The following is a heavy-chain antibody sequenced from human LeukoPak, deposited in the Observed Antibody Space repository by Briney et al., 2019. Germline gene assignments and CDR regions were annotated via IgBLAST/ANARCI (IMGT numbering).Heavy chain of an antibody. CDR3: ACRYRDYYDSSGYLEYFQH. D-gene: IGHD3-22*01. CDR1: GFPFAPFW. V-gene: IGHV3-7*05. J-gene: IGHJ1*01. Sequence: GGSLRLSCAASGFPFAPFWMTWVRQAPGKGPEFVATMNRDGSEVAYGNSVRGRFTISRDNAKNSLYLQMYSLRAEDTAVYYCACRYRDYYDSSGYLEYFQHWGQGTLVTVSS. CDR2: MNRDGSEV.